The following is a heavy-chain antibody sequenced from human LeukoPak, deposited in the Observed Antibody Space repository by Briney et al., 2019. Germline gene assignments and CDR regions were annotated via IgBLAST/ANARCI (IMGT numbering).Heavy chain of an antibody. D-gene: IGHD4-17*01. V-gene: IGHV1-8*01. Sequence: GASVKVSCKASGYTFTSYDINWVRQATGQGLEWMGWMNPNSGNTGYAQKFQGRVTMTRNTSISTAYMELSSLRSEDTAVYYCARGTHMTTVTASDYWGQGTLATVSS. CDR3: ARGTHMTTVTASDY. CDR1: GYTFTSYD. CDR2: MNPNSGNT. J-gene: IGHJ4*02.